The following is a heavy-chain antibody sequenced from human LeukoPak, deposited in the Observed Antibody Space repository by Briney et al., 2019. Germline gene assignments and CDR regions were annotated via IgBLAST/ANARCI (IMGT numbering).Heavy chain of an antibody. CDR2: IYPGDSDT. CDR3: ASSPVRYTSSLWDDAFDI. Sequence: GESLKISCKASGYSSTNYWIGWVRQMPGKGLEWMGIIYPGDSDTRYSPSFQGQVTISADKSISTAYLQWSSLKASDTAMYYCASSPVRYTSSLWDDAFDIWGQGTMVTVSS. D-gene: IGHD6-13*01. V-gene: IGHV5-51*01. CDR1: GYSSTNYW. J-gene: IGHJ3*02.